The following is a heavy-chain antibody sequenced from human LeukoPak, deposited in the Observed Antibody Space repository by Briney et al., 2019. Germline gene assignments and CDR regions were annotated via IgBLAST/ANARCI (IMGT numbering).Heavy chain of an antibody. CDR3: ARVRAVAGRGFDY. CDR1: GGSISSGDYY. J-gene: IGHJ4*02. D-gene: IGHD6-19*01. Sequence: PSETLSLTCTVSGGSISSGDYYWSWIRQPPGKGLEWIGYIYYSGSTYYNPSLKSRVTISVDTSKNQLSPKLSSVTAADTAVYYCARVRAVAGRGFDYWGQGTLVTVSS. CDR2: IYYSGST. V-gene: IGHV4-30-4*08.